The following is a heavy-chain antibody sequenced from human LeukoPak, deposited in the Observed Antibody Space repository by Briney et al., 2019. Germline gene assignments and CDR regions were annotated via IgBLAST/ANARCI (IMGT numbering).Heavy chain of an antibody. Sequence: PGGSLRLSCAASGFTFSSYSMNWVRQAPGKGLEWVSSISSSSSYIYYADSVKGRFTISRDNAKNSLYLQMNSLRAEDTAVYYCARAFLYSGSYFIDYWGQGTLVTVSS. D-gene: IGHD1-26*01. CDR3: ARAFLYSGSYFIDY. J-gene: IGHJ4*02. CDR1: GFTFSSYS. V-gene: IGHV3-21*01. CDR2: ISSSSSYI.